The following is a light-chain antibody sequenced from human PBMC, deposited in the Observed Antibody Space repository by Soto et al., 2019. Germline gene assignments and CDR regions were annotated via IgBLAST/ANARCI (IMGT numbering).Light chain of an antibody. CDR3: SSYAGTNNVV. J-gene: IGLJ3*02. CDR1: SSDVGRYNY. CDR2: EVS. Sequence: QSVLTQPPSASGSPGQSVTISCTGTSSDVGRYNYVSWYQQYPGKAPKLMIYEVSNRPSGVPDRFSGSKSGNTASLTVSGLQAEDEADYYCSSYAGTNNVVFGGGTKLTVL. V-gene: IGLV2-8*01.